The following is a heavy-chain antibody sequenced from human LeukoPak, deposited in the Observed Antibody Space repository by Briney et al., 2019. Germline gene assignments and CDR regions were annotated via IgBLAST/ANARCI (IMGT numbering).Heavy chain of an antibody. CDR1: GFTFSNAW. Sequence: GGSLRLSCAASGFTFSNAWMSWVRQAPGKGLEWVGRIKSKTDGGTTDYAAPVKGRFTISRDDSKNTLYLQMNSLKTEDTAVYYCTTGRRWLQPYFDYWGQGTLVTVSS. D-gene: IGHD5-24*01. J-gene: IGHJ4*02. V-gene: IGHV3-15*01. CDR2: IKSKTDGGTT. CDR3: TTGRRWLQPYFDY.